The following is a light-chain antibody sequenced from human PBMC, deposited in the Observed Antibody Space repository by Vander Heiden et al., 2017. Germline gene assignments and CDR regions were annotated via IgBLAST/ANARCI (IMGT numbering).Light chain of an antibody. CDR2: AAS. CDR1: QSISSY. J-gene: IGKJ2*01. V-gene: IGKV1-39*01. CDR3: QQSDSTPPYT. Sequence: DIQMTQPPSSLSASVGDRVTITCRASQSISSYLNWYQQKPGKAPKLLIYAASSLQSGVPSRFSGSGSGTDFTLTISSLQPEDFATYYCQQSDSTPPYTFGQGTKLXIK.